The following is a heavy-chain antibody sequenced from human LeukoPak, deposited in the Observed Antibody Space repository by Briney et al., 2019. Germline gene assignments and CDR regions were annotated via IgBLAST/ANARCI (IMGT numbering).Heavy chain of an antibody. CDR1: GFTFSYFG. V-gene: IGHV3-30*18. J-gene: IGHJ4*02. CDR2: ISYDGSNK. CDR3: AKGIVSTSAGGFDY. Sequence: GGSLRLSCAASGFTFSYFGMRWVRQAPGKGLEWVAVISYDGSNKYYADSVKGRFTTSKDNTNNTLYLQMNILRTEDTAVYYCAKGIVSTSAGGFDYWGQGTLVTVSS. D-gene: IGHD2-2*01.